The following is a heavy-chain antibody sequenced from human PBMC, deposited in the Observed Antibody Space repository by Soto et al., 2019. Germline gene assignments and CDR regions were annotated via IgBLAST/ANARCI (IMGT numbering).Heavy chain of an antibody. CDR3: ARERIRYFDWLETANDAFDI. CDR2: IWYDGSNK. D-gene: IGHD3-9*01. J-gene: IGHJ3*02. CDR1: GFTFSSYG. V-gene: IGHV3-33*01. Sequence: GESLKISCAASGFTFSSYGMHWVRQAPGKGLEWVAVIWYDGSNKYYADSVKGRFTISRDNSKNTLYLQMNCLRAEDTAVYYCARERIRYFDWLETANDAFDIWGQGTMVTVSS.